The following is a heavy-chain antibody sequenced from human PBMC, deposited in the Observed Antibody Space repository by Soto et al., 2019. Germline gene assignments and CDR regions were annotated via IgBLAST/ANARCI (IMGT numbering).Heavy chain of an antibody. V-gene: IGHV4-59*01. D-gene: IGHD5-18*01. CDR2: IDYSGST. CDR1: GGSISSYY. Sequence: SETLCLTCPVSGGSISSYYWSWIRRHPGKGLEWIGYIDYSGSTNYNPSLRSRVTISVDTSKNQFSLKLSSVTAADTAVFYCARTQGYSFGFPFDYWGQGTLVTVSS. CDR3: ARTQGYSFGFPFDY. J-gene: IGHJ4*02.